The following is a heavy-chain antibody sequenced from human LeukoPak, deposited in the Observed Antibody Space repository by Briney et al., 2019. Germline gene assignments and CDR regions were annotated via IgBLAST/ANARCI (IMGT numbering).Heavy chain of an antibody. CDR2: ISSNGGST. CDR3: VKEAASLLWFGELVY. D-gene: IGHD3-10*01. CDR1: GFTFSSYA. Sequence: GGSLRLSCSASGFTFSSYAMHWVRQAPGKGLEYVSAISSNGGSTYYADSVKGRFTISRDNSKNTLYLQMSSLRAEDTAVYYCVKEAASLLWFGELVYWGQGTLVTVSS. J-gene: IGHJ4*02. V-gene: IGHV3-64D*06.